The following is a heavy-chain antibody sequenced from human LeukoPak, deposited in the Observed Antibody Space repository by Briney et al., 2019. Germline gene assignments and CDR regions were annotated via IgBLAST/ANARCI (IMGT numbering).Heavy chain of an antibody. Sequence: GGSLRLSCAASGFTFSSYGMHWVRQAPGKGLEWVAVISYDGSNKYYADSVKGRFTISRDNSKNTLYLQMNSLRAEDTAVYYCAHGGNPASYYYYYMDVWGKGTTVTVSS. CDR3: AHGGNPASYYYYYMDV. V-gene: IGHV3-30*03. J-gene: IGHJ6*03. CDR1: GFTFSSYG. D-gene: IGHD4-23*01. CDR2: ISYDGSNK.